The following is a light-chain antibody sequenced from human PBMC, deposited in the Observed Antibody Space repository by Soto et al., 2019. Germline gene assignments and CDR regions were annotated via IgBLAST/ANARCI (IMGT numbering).Light chain of an antibody. CDR2: AAS. V-gene: IGKV1-9*01. Sequence: DIPLTQSPSFLSASVGDRVTITCRASQGISSYLAWYQQKPGKVPKLLIYAASTLQSGVPSRFSGSGSGTEFTLTISSLQPEDFATYYCQQLNSYRFTFGPGTKVDIK. CDR1: QGISSY. J-gene: IGKJ3*01. CDR3: QQLNSYRFT.